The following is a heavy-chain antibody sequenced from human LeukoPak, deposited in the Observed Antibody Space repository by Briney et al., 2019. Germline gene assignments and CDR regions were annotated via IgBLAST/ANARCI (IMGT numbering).Heavy chain of an antibody. D-gene: IGHD6-19*01. CDR2: ISNSGSTI. V-gene: IGHV3-48*03. CDR3: AREMLAAVAAQS. CDR1: GFTFSSYE. J-gene: IGHJ5*02. Sequence: GGSLRLSCAASGFTFSSYEMNWVRQAPGKGLEWVSYISNSGSTIYYADSVKGRFTISRDNAKNSLYLQMNSLRAEDTAVYYYAREMLAAVAAQSWGQGTLVTVSS.